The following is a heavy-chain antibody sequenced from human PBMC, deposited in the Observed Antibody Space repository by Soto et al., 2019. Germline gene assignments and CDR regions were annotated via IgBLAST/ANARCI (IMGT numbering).Heavy chain of an antibody. J-gene: IGHJ4*02. V-gene: IGHV5-10-1*01. CDR2: IDPSDSQT. CDR1: EYSFAGYW. D-gene: IGHD3-22*01. Sequence: GESLKISCKGSEYSFAGYWITWVRRKPGKGLEWMGRIDPSDSQTYYSPSFRGHVTISVTKSITTVFLQWSSLRASDTAMYYCARQIYDSDTGPNFQYYFDSWGQGTPVTVSS. CDR3: ARQIYDSDTGPNFQYYFDS.